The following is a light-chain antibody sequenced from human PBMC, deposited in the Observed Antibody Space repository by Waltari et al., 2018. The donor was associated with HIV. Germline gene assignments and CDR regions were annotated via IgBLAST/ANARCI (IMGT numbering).Light chain of an antibody. J-gene: IGLJ2*01. V-gene: IGLV3-21*02. Sequence: SYVLTQPPSLSVAPGQTATITCGGDKIGRKSVHWYQQKPGQAPILVIFDDDDRPSGIPDVFSGSNSGNTATLTITRVEAGHEADYYCQVWDMDADLPIFGGGTTLTVL. CDR2: DDD. CDR1: KIGRKS. CDR3: QVWDMDADLPI.